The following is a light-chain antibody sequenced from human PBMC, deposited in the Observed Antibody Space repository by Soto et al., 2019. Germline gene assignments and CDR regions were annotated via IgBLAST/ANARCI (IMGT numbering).Light chain of an antibody. V-gene: IGKV3-20*01. Sequence: EVVLTQSPVTLSLSPGDRATLSCRASQSISSSYLAWYQQKPGQAPRLLIYGTFNRATGIPDRFSGDGSGTDFTLTINRLEPGDFAVYFCQQCGLSPRTFGQGTKVEV. CDR2: GTF. CDR3: QQCGLSPRT. CDR1: QSISSSY. J-gene: IGKJ1*01.